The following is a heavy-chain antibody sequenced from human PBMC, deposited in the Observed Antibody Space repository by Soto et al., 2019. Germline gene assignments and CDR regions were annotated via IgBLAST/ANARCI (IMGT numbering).Heavy chain of an antibody. CDR1: GDTFTTNS. V-gene: IGHV1-69*06. CDR2: IIPVVGTT. CDR3: ARVLLYATTYFDY. D-gene: IGHD2-8*01. Sequence: QVQLVQSGAEVKKPGSSVKVSCKASGDTFTTNSLNWVRQAPGQGLEWMGGIIPVVGTTKYAQKYQDRVTITGDKSTNTAYMELSSLRSDDTAVYYWARVLLYATTYFDYWGQGTPVTVSS. J-gene: IGHJ4*02.